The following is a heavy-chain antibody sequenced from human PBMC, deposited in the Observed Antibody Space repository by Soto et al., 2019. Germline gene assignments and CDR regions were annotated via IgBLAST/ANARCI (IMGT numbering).Heavy chain of an antibody. D-gene: IGHD3-16*02. CDR3: ARVAIASGGVIAVTYALDV. Sequence: EVKMVESGGGLVQPGGSLSLSCEVSGFTLSTYSMNWVRQAPGNGLEWVSFITSSGSTIYYADSVKGRFTVSRDNAKNSLFLQMNSLRDEDTAVYYCARVAIASGGVIAVTYALDVWGQGTTVTVSS. CDR1: GFTLSTYS. J-gene: IGHJ6*02. V-gene: IGHV3-48*02. CDR2: ITSSGSTI.